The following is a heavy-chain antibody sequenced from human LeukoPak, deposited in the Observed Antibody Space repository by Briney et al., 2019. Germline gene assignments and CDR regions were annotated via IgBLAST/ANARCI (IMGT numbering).Heavy chain of an antibody. CDR3: ATPHIPQSGIQLPFDY. CDR2: FDPEDGVT. Sequence: ASVKVSCKVSGYTLTELSMHWVRQAPGKGLEWMGGFDPEDGVTIYAQKFQGRVTMTEDTSTDTAYMELSSLRSEDTAVYYCATPHIPQSGIQLPFDYWGQGTLVTVSS. CDR1: GYTLTELS. D-gene: IGHD1-26*01. J-gene: IGHJ4*02. V-gene: IGHV1-24*01.